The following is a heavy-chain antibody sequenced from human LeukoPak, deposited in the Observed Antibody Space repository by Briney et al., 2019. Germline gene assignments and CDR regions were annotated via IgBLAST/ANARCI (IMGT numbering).Heavy chain of an antibody. CDR3: ARCGYGEYYYDSSGYYLFDY. D-gene: IGHD3-22*01. CDR2: IYYSGST. Sequence: KPSETLSLTCTVSGGSVSSGSYYWSWIRQPPGKGLEWIGYIYYSGSTNYNPSLKSRVTISVDTSKNQFSLKLSSVTAADTAVYYCARCGYGEYYYDSSGYYLFDYWGQGTLVTVSS. CDR1: GGSVSSGSYY. J-gene: IGHJ4*02. V-gene: IGHV4-61*01.